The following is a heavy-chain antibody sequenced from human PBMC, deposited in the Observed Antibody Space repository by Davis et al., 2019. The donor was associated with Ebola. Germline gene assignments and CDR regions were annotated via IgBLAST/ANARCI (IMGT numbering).Heavy chain of an antibody. CDR3: AKGDMDTAMGRYFDY. CDR1: GFTFSSYA. V-gene: IGHV3-23*01. CDR2: ISGSGGST. Sequence: GESLKISCAASGFTFSSYAMSWVRQAPGKGLEWVSAISGSGGSTYYADSVKGRFTISRDNSKNTLYLQMNSLRAEDTAVYYCAKGDMDTAMGRYFDYWGQGTLVTVSS. D-gene: IGHD5-18*01. J-gene: IGHJ4*02.